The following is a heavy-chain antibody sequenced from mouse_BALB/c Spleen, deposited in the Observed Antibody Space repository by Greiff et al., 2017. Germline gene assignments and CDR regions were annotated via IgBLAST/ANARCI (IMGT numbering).Heavy chain of an antibody. CDR3: AREGYDGYAMDY. CDR1: GFTFSSFG. CDR2: ISSGSSTI. J-gene: IGHJ4*01. Sequence: EVQRVESGGGLVQPGGSRKLSCAASGFTFSSFGMHWVRQAPEKGLEWVAYISSGSSTIYYADTVKGRFTISRDNPKNTLFLQMTSLRSEDTAMYYCAREGYDGYAMDYWGQGTSVTVSS. D-gene: IGHD2-14*01. V-gene: IGHV5-17*02.